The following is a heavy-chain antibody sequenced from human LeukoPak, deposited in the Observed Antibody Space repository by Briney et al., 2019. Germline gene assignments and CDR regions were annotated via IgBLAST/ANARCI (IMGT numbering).Heavy chain of an antibody. CDR1: GLSFSSYW. Sequence: PGGSLRLSCGVSGLSFSSYWMRWVRQAPGKGLVWVARTNLHGTAVDYADSVRGRFTISRDNAKNTLFLQMNSLRAEDTAVYYCASAFTYVRLGDHWGQGTLVTVSS. CDR3: ASAFTYVRLGDH. J-gene: IGHJ4*02. D-gene: IGHD3-16*01. CDR2: TNLHGTAV. V-gene: IGHV3-74*01.